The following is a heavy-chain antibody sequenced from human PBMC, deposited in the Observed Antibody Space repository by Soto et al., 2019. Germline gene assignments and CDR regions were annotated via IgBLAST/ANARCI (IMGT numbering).Heavy chain of an antibody. CDR3: ARDGQWLPRYGLRSSYYVYY. Sequence: QVQLVESGGGVVQPGRSLRLSCAASAFNFSSYVMHWVRQAPGKGLEWVAVIWYDGGNKYYANSVKGRFTISRDNSKNTVCLQMTRLRAEDTGVYYCARDGQWLPRYGLRSSYYVYYWGQGTLVTVSS. J-gene: IGHJ4*02. CDR1: AFNFSSYV. V-gene: IGHV3-33*01. CDR2: IWYDGGNK. D-gene: IGHD6-19*01.